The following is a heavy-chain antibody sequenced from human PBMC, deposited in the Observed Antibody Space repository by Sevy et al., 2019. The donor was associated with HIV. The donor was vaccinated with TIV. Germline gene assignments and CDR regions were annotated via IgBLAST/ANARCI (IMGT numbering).Heavy chain of an antibody. CDR3: ARVGRADAFDI. Sequence: GGSLRLSCAASGFTFSSYGMHWVRQAPGKGLEWVALIWYDGSSKYYADSVKGRFTISRDNSKNSLYLQMNSLRAEDTAVYYCARVGRADAFDIWGQGTMVTVSS. CDR1: GFTFSSYG. V-gene: IGHV3-33*01. CDR2: IWYDGSSK. J-gene: IGHJ3*02.